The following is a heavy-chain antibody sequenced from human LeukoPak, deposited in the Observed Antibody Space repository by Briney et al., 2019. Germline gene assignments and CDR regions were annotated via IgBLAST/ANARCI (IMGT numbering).Heavy chain of an antibody. CDR2: IWYDGSNK. CDR3: ARETYYYDSSAYYFDY. V-gene: IGHV3-33*01. Sequence: GGSLRLSCAASGFTFSSYGMHWVRQAPGKGLERVAVIWYDGSNKYYADSVKGRFTISRDNSKNTLYLQMNSLRVEDTAVYYCARETYYYDSSAYYFDYWGQGTLVTVSS. D-gene: IGHD3-22*01. J-gene: IGHJ4*02. CDR1: GFTFSSYG.